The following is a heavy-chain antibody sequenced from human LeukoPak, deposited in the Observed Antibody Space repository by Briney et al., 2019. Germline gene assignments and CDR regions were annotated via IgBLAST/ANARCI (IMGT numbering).Heavy chain of an antibody. V-gene: IGHV3-11*04. CDR1: GFIFSDYY. J-gene: IGHJ6*03. Sequence: GGSLRLSCAASGFIFSDYYMSWIRQAPGKGLEWVSYISSSGSTMYYTDSVKGRFTISRDNAKDSLYLQMNSLRAEDTAVYYCARGGYSYGYDYYYYMDVWGKGTTVTVSS. CDR3: ARGGYSYGYDYYYYMDV. D-gene: IGHD5-18*01. CDR2: ISSSGSTM.